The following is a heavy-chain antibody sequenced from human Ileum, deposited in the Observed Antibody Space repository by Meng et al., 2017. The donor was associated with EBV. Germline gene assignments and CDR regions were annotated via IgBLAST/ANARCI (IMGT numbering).Heavy chain of an antibody. CDR3: VRGPPVGVPGPGDY. V-gene: IGHV1-3*01. CDR2: INVGVGYT. Sequence: QVRLVQSGADVKNPWASVKVSCKASGYAFTSYILHWVRQAPGQRLEWMGWINVGVGYTKYSQKFQGRVTISSDTSATTGYMELSSLRSEDTAVYYCVRGPPVGVPGPGDYWGQGTLVTVSS. J-gene: IGHJ4*02. CDR1: GYAFTSYI. D-gene: IGHD2-21*01.